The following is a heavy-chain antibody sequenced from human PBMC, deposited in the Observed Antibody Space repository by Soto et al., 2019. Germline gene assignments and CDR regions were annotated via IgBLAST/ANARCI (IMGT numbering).Heavy chain of an antibody. CDR2: IYHSGST. Sequence: QLQLQESGSGLVKPSQTLSLTCAVSGGSISSGGYSWSWIRQPPGKGLEWIGYIYHSGSTYYNPSLKSRGTISGDRSKNQCSLKLSSVTAADTAVYYCARFGYSSSFDPWGQGTLVTVSS. D-gene: IGHD6-13*01. CDR3: ARFGYSSSFDP. J-gene: IGHJ5*02. V-gene: IGHV4-30-2*01. CDR1: GGSISSGGYS.